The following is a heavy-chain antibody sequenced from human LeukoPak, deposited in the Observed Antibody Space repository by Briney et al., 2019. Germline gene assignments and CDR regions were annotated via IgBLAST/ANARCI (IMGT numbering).Heavy chain of an antibody. CDR1: GFTFSSYG. J-gene: IGHJ3*02. CDR2: ISGSGGST. V-gene: IGHV3-23*01. CDR3: AAFYDSSGYSEAFDI. Sequence: QPGGSLRLSCAASGFTFSSYGMHWVRQAPGKGLECVSAISGSGGSTYSADSVKGRFTISRDNSKNTLYLQMNSLRAEDTAVYYCAAFYDSSGYSEAFDIWGQGTMVTVSS. D-gene: IGHD3-22*01.